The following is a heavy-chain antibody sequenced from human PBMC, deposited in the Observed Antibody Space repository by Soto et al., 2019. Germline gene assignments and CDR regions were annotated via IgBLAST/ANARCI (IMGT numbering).Heavy chain of an antibody. CDR2: ISWNSGSI. CDR1: GFTFDDYA. D-gene: IGHD2-2*02. Sequence: GGSLRLSCAASGFTFDDYAMHWVRQAPGKGLEWVSGISWNSGSIGYADSVKGRFTISRDNAKNSLYLQMNSLRAEDTALYYCAKEGCSSTSCYTLGDYYYYYYMDVWGKGTTVTVSS. V-gene: IGHV3-9*01. J-gene: IGHJ6*03. CDR3: AKEGCSSTSCYTLGDYYYYYYMDV.